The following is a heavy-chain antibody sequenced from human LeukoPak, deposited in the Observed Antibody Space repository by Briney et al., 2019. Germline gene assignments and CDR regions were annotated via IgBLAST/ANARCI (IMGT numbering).Heavy chain of an antibody. CDR1: GDTVSSNIAA. CDR3: ARGLHRTTAPTGTFDY. J-gene: IGHJ4*02. D-gene: IGHD6-13*01. V-gene: IGHV6-1*01. Sequence: SQTLSLTCGISGDTVSSNIAAWNFFRQSPSRGLEWLGRTYYMSKWYNDYALSVRSRITINPDTSKNQFSLHLNSVTPEDTAVYYCARGLHRTTAPTGTFDYWGQGTLVTIFS. CDR2: TYYMSKWYN.